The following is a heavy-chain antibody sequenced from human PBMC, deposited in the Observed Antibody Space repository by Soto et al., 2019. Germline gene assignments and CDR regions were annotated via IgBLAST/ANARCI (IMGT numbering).Heavy chain of an antibody. Sequence: ASVKVSCKASGSTFTGYYMHWVRQAPGQGLEWMGWINPNSGGTNYAQKFQGRVTMTRDTSISTAYMELSRLRSDDTAVYYCARDGGPAVIPYYYGMDVWGQGTTVTVSS. D-gene: IGHD3-16*01. V-gene: IGHV1-2*02. J-gene: IGHJ6*02. CDR1: GSTFTGYY. CDR2: INPNSGGT. CDR3: ARDGGPAVIPYYYGMDV.